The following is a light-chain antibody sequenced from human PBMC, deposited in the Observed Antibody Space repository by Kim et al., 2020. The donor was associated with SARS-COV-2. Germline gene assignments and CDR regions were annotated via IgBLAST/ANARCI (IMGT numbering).Light chain of an antibody. CDR3: QNYYSAPLA. CDR1: QDISNF. V-gene: IGKV1-27*01. Sequence: DIQMTQSPSSLSASVGDRVTITCRASQDISNFLAWYQQKPGKPPKALIRAASALQSGVPSRFSGRGSGTEFTLTISSLQPEDVASYFCQNYYSAPLAFGGGTKVDIK. CDR2: AAS. J-gene: IGKJ4*01.